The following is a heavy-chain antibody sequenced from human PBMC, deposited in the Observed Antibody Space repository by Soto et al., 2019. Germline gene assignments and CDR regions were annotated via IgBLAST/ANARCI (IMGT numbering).Heavy chain of an antibody. D-gene: IGHD2-2*02. CDR3: ARGQGAAIGDYYYHGMDV. CDR1: GFIFSGSA. J-gene: IGHJ6*02. Sequence: GGSLRLSCAASGFIFSGSAIHWVRQASGKGLEWVGRIRSRANNFATSSAASVKGRFTFSRDDSKNTAYLQMNTLKPEDTAVYYCARGQGAAIGDYYYHGMDVWGQGTTVTVSS. V-gene: IGHV3-73*01. CDR2: IRSRANNFAT.